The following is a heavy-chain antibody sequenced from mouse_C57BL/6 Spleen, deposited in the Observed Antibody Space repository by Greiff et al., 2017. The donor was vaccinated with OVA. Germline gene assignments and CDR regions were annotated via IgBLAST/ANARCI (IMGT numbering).Heavy chain of an antibody. J-gene: IGHJ2*01. Sequence: EVQRVESGGGLVKPGGSLKLSCAASGFTFSDYGMHWVRQAPEKGLEWVAYISSGSSTIYYADTVKGRFTISRDNAKNTLFLQMTSLRSEDTAMYYCARGRYYGSSYDYFDYWGQGTTLTVSS. CDR1: GFTFSDYG. D-gene: IGHD1-1*01. V-gene: IGHV5-17*01. CDR2: ISSGSSTI. CDR3: ARGRYYGSSYDYFDY.